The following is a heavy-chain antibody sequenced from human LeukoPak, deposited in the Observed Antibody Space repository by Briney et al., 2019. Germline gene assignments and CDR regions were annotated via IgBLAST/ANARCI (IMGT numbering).Heavy chain of an antibody. V-gene: IGHV1-8*03. D-gene: IGHD5-24*01. J-gene: IGHJ3*02. CDR2: TNPNSGNT. Sequence: ASVKVSCKASGGTFTSYDINWVRQATGQGLEWMGWTNPNSGNTGYAQKFQGRVTITRNTSISTAYMELSSLRSEDTAIYYCARGVGYNTDDAFDIWGQGTMITVSS. CDR1: GGTFTSYD. CDR3: ARGVGYNTDDAFDI.